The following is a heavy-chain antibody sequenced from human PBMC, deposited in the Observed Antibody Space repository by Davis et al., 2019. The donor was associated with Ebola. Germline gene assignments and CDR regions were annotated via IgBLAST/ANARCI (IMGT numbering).Heavy chain of an antibody. D-gene: IGHD3-10*01. J-gene: IGHJ2*01. Sequence: SETLSLTCTVSGGSISSSSYYWGWIRQPPGKGLEWIGSIYYSGSTYYNPSLKSRVTISVDTSKNQFSLKLSSVTAADTAVYYCARVVGGPYGSGSYFGPRIVPFYWYFDLWGRGTLVTVSS. CDR3: ARVVGGPYGSGSYFGPRIVPFYWYFDL. CDR1: GGSISSSSYY. V-gene: IGHV4-39*07. CDR2: IYYSGST.